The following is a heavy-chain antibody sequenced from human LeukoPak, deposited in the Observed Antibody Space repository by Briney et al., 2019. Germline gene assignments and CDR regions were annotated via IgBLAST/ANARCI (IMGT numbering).Heavy chain of an antibody. D-gene: IGHD3-9*01. J-gene: IGHJ3*01. CDR3: ARGGLRHFDRSPFEV. Sequence: PGGSLRLSCAASGFTFSNYVMDWVRQAPGKGLEWVAVVWDDGSNNHYADSVKGRFAISRDNSKNTLFLQMNSLRAEDTAVYYCARGGLRHFDRSPFEVWGQGTMVTVSS. V-gene: IGHV3-33*01. CDR1: GFTFSNYV. CDR2: VWDDGSNN.